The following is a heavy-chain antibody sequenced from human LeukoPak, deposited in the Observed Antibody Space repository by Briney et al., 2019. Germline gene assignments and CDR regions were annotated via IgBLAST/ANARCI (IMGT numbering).Heavy chain of an antibody. CDR3: AKDWGDGPYYFDY. Sequence: GGSLRLSCAASGFTFSSYAMSWARHAPGKGLEWVSAISGSGGSTYYADSVKGRFTIFRDNSKNTLYLRMNSLRAEDTALYYCAKDWGDGPYYFDYWGQGTLVTVSS. J-gene: IGHJ4*02. CDR1: GFTFSSYA. V-gene: IGHV3-23*01. CDR2: ISGSGGST. D-gene: IGHD3-16*01.